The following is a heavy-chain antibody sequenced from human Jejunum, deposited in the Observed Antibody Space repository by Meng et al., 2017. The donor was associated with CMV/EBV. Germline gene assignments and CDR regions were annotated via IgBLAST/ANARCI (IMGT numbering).Heavy chain of an antibody. CDR2: VKSASAGGAA. CDR1: DFKLDGGW. D-gene: IGHD1-26*01. J-gene: IGHJ4*02. V-gene: IGHV3-15*07. CDR3: TTGWDQYFDF. Sequence: GACDFKLDGGWMNWVRQAPGKGLEWVGRVKSASAGGAADAAAPVKGRFTVSRDDSRKTVHLQMDNLKIEDTAVYYCTTGWDQYFDFWGQGALVTVSS.